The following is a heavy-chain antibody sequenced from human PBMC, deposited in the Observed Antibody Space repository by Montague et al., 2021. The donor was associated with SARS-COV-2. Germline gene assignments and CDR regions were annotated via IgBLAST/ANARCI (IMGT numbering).Heavy chain of an antibody. CDR1: GASINSNTYF. D-gene: IGHD2-21*01. J-gene: IGHJ6*02. V-gene: IGHV4-39*01. CDR2: IYYNGST. Sequence: SETLSLTCTVSGASINSNTYFWGWIRQPPGKGLEWIGSIYYNGSTYYNLSLKSRVTISVDTSKNQFSLNLNSVTAADTAVYYCARPRLHGLYYGWDVWGQGTTVTVSS. CDR3: ARPRLHGLYYGWDV.